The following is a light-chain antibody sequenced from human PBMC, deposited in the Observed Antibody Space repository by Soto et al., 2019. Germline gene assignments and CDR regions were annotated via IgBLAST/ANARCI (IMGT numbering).Light chain of an antibody. V-gene: IGKV1-5*01. CDR2: DVY. CDR1: QSITTW. J-gene: IGKJ1*01. CDR3: QQYNRYWT. Sequence: DIQMTQSPSTVSAYVGYSVTITCRASQSITTWLAWYQQRPGKAPKLLIYDVYSLQSGVPSRFSGSGSGTEFTLTISSLQPDDFATYYCQQYNRYWTFGQGTKVDIK.